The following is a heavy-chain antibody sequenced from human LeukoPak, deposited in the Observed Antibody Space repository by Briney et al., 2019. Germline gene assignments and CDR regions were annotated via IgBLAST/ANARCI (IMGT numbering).Heavy chain of an antibody. D-gene: IGHD6-6*01. J-gene: IGHJ6*03. CDR2: IYTSGTT. Sequence: TLSLTCTVSGGSVRRGNYYWTWIRQPAGSGLEWIGRIYTSGTTDYNPSLRTRVTISVDASRNQFPLNLSSVTAADTAVYYCARWSGSVTARNYYYYMDVWGEGTTVTVSS. CDR1: GGSVRRGNYY. CDR3: ARWSGSVTARNYYYYMDV. V-gene: IGHV4-61*02.